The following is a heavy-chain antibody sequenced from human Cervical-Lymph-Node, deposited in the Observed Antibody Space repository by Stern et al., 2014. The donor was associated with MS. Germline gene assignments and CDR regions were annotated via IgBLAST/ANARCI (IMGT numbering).Heavy chain of an antibody. J-gene: IGHJ3*02. CDR1: GFTFSTYG. Sequence: VQLVQSGGGVVQPGRSLRLSCAASGFTFSTYGMHWIRQAPGKGLEWVAVIWSDGRNSLYADSVKGRFTISRDNSKNSLYLQMNTLRTEDTAVYYCAREAPVEPAATDAFDIWGRGTMVAVSS. V-gene: IGHV3-33*01. D-gene: IGHD2-2*01. CDR3: AREAPVEPAATDAFDI. CDR2: IWSDGRNS.